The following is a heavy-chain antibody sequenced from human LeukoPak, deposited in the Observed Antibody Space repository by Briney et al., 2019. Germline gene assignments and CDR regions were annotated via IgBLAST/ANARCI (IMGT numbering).Heavy chain of an antibody. J-gene: IGHJ6*03. CDR2: IYYSGST. CDR3: ATGAQYGLRGVPYFYYMHV. CDR1: GGSISSYY. Sequence: SETLSLTCTVSGGSISSYYWSWIRQPPGKGLEWIGYIYYSGSTNYNPSLKSRVTISVDTSKNQFSLKLSSVAAADTAVYYCATGAQYGLRGVPYFYYMHVWGTGTTVTVSS. D-gene: IGHD3-10*01. V-gene: IGHV4-59*08.